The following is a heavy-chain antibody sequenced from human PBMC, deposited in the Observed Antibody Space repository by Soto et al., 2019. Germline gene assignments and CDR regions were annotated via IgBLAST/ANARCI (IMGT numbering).Heavy chain of an antibody. J-gene: IGHJ4*02. Sequence: SETLSLTCGVSGGSLSGATYSWNWIRQPPGKGLEWIGYIFPSGTTYYNPSLKSRVTISIDVSKDQFSLSLRSLTAADTAVYYCARSREFDYWSQGTLVTVSS. V-gene: IGHV4-30-2*01. CDR2: IFPSGTT. CDR3: ARSREFDY. CDR1: GGSLSGATYS.